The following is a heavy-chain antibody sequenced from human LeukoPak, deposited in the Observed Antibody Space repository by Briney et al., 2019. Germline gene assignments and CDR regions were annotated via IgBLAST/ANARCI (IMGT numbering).Heavy chain of an antibody. V-gene: IGHV3-15*01. CDR2: IRSKTDGGTT. CDR3: TTGIRGD. Sequence: PGGSLRLSCAASGFAFNTYMMTWVRQAPGKGLEWVGRIRSKTDGGTTDYAAPVKGRFTISRDDSNNTLYLQMNSLKTEDTAVYYCTTGIRGDWGQGTLVTVSS. J-gene: IGHJ4*02. D-gene: IGHD2/OR15-2a*01. CDR1: GFAFNTYM.